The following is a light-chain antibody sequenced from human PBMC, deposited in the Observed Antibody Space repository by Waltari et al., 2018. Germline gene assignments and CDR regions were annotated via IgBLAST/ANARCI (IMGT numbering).Light chain of an antibody. V-gene: IGLV2-23*01. CDR2: EGS. CDR3: CSYAGSSTFYV. J-gene: IGLJ1*01. Sequence: QSALTQPASVSGSPGQSITISCTGTSSDVGSYNLVSWYQQYPGTAHKRMIYEGSKRPSGVSNRFSGSKSGNTASLTISGLQAEDEADYYCCSYAGSSTFYVFGTGTKVTVL. CDR1: SSDVGSYNL.